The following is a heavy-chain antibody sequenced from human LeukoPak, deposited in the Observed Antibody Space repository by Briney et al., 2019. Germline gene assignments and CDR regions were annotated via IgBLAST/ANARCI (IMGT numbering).Heavy chain of an antibody. D-gene: IGHD3-3*01. J-gene: IGHJ1*01. CDR1: GLTFDDYA. CDR3: AKGFYEGYFQH. CDR2: ISWNSGSI. V-gene: IGHV3-9*03. Sequence: AGGSLRLSCAASGLTFDDYAMHWVRQAPGKGLEWVSGISWNSGSIGYADSVKGRFTISRDNAKNSLYLQMNSLRAEDMALYYCAKGFYEGYFQHWGQGTLVTVSS.